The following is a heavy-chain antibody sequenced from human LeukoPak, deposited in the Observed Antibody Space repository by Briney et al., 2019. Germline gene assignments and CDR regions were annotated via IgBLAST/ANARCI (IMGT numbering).Heavy chain of an antibody. CDR1: GFTFSSYG. Sequence: GGSLRLSCAASGFTFSSYGMHWVRQAPSKGLEWVAVISYDGSNKYYADSVKGRFTISRDNSKNTLYLQMNSLRAEDTAVYYCAKTTMDHYYYYGMDVWGQGTTVTVFS. J-gene: IGHJ6*02. D-gene: IGHD1-1*01. V-gene: IGHV3-30*18. CDR2: ISYDGSNK. CDR3: AKTTMDHYYYYGMDV.